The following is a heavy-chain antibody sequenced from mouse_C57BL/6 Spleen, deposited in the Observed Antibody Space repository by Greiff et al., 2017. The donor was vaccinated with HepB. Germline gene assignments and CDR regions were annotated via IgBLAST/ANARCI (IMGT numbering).Heavy chain of an antibody. J-gene: IGHJ2*01. CDR3: ARQLGRNFDY. Sequence: EVMLVESGGGLVKPGGSLKLSCAASGFTFSSYTMSWVRQTPEKRLEWVATISGGGGNTYYPDSVKGRFTISRDNAKNTLYLQMSSLRSEDTALYYCARQLGRNFDYWGQGTTLTVSS. CDR1: GFTFSSYT. D-gene: IGHD4-1*01. CDR2: ISGGGGNT. V-gene: IGHV5-9*01.